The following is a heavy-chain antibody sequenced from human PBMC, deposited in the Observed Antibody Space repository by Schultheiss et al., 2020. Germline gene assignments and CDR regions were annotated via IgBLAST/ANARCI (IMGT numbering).Heavy chain of an antibody. J-gene: IGHJ4*02. CDR1: GFNFANAW. Sequence: SCAASGFNFANAWMTWVRQAAGKGLEWLGRVKSEADGGTIEYAALVQGRISISRDDSKNTLYLQMNSLKTEDTAVYFCATEGSASLGDWGQGTLVTVSS. CDR3: ATEGSASLGD. D-gene: IGHD1-26*01. CDR2: VKSEADGGTI. V-gene: IGHV3-15*01.